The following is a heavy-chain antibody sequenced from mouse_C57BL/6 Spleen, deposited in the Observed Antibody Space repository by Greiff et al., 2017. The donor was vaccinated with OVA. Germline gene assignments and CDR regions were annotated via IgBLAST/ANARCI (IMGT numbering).Heavy chain of an antibody. J-gene: IGHJ2*01. Sequence: EVKLMESGPGLVKPSQSLSLTCSVTGYSIPSGYYWNWLRQFPGNKLEWMGYISYDGSTNYHPSLKNRISITRYTSKNQFFLKLNAVTTEDTATYYCAREDYGISYDWGQGTTLTVSS. D-gene: IGHD1-1*01. CDR1: GYSIPSGYY. V-gene: IGHV3-6*01. CDR2: ISYDGST. CDR3: AREDYGISYD.